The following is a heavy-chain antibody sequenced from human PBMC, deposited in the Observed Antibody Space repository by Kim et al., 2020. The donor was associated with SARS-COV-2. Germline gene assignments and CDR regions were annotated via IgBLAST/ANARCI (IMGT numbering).Heavy chain of an antibody. Sequence: SVKGRFTIARTNSKNRLYLQMNSLRAEDTAVYYWAREVYCSGGSCSYFDYWGQGTLVTVSS. J-gene: IGHJ4*02. D-gene: IGHD2-15*01. V-gene: IGHV3-30*07. CDR3: AREVYCSGGSCSYFDY.